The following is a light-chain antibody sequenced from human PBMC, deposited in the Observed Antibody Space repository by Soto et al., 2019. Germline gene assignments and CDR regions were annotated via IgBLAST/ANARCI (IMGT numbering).Light chain of an antibody. J-gene: IGLJ2*01. CDR3: SSYSTTSSPHVL. V-gene: IGLV2-14*01. CDR1: SSDVGGYNY. Sequence: QSVLTQPASVSGSPGQSITISCTGTSSDVGGYNYVSWYQQLPGKAPKLIIYEVSNRPSGASNRFSGSKSGNTASLTISGLQGEDEADYFCSSYSTTSSPHVLFGGGTKLTVL. CDR2: EVS.